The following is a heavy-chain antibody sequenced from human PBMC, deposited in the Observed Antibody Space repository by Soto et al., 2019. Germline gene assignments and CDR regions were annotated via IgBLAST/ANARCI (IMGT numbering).Heavy chain of an antibody. J-gene: IGHJ4*02. CDR2: ISSRGGTT. V-gene: IGHV3-48*03. CDR3: ARDKLGAIAFPVFDG. Sequence: EVQLVESGGGLVQPGGSLRLSCTASGFTFSDSEMNWVRQAPGKGLEWVSYISSRGGTTYYADAVKGRFTLSRDNAKNSLSQPLNRMRAADAAVYYGARDKLGAIAFPVFDGWGQGAQVTFSA. D-gene: IGHD2-21*01. CDR1: GFTFSDSE.